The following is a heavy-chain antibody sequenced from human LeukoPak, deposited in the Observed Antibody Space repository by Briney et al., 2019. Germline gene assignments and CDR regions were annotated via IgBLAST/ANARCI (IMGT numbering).Heavy chain of an antibody. CDR2: IYYSGST. D-gene: IGHD3-22*01. J-gene: IGHJ5*02. Sequence: SETLSLTCTVSGGSISSYYWGWIRQPPGKGLEWIGSIYYSGSTYYNPSLKSRVTISVDTSKNQFSLKLSSVTAADTAVYYCASFYDSSANGFDPWGQGTLVTVSS. CDR3: ASFYDSSANGFDP. CDR1: GGSISSYY. V-gene: IGHV4-39*07.